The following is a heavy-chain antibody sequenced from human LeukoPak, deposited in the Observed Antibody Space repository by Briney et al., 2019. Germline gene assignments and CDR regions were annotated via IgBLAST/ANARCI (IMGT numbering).Heavy chain of an antibody. CDR2: ISYDGSNK. J-gene: IGHJ4*02. Sequence: PGGSLRLSCAASGFTFSSYAMHWVRQAPGKGLEWVAVISYDGSNKYYADSVKGRFTISRDNSKNTLYLQMNSLRAEDTAVYYCAKDGPSGYASREIDYWGQGTLVTVSS. V-gene: IGHV3-30-3*01. D-gene: IGHD5-12*01. CDR3: AKDGPSGYASREIDY. CDR1: GFTFSSYA.